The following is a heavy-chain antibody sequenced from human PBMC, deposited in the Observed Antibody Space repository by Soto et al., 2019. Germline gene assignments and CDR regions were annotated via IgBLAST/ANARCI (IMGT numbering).Heavy chain of an antibody. V-gene: IGHV3-7*01. J-gene: IGHJ1*01. Sequence: PGGSLRLSCTASGFNFDEYWMTWVRHTPGKGLEWVANIKHDAGEAHYVDSVKGRFIIFRDNTRNSLYLQMNSLRVEGTGIYYCAREKSVLAAIGDIWGQGTRVTVSS. D-gene: IGHD2-21*02. CDR1: GFNFDEYW. CDR3: AREKSVLAAIGDI. CDR2: IKHDAGEA.